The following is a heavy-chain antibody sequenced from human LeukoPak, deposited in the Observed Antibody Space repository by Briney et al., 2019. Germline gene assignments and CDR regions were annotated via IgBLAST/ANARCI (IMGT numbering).Heavy chain of an antibody. CDR2: IYYSGST. CDR3: ARVIDSSGPPGQWFDP. Sequence: PSETLSLTCTVSGGSISSGDYYWSWIRQPPGKGLEWIGYIYYSGSTYYNPSLKSRVTISVDTSKNQFSLKLSSVTAADTAVYYCARVIDSSGPPGQWFDPWGQGTLVTVSS. D-gene: IGHD3-22*01. CDR1: GGSISSGDYY. J-gene: IGHJ5*02. V-gene: IGHV4-30-4*01.